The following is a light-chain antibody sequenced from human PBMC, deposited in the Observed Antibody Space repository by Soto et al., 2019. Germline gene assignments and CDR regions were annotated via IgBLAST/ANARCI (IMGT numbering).Light chain of an antibody. CDR1: SSDVGKYNL. CDR2: EGS. V-gene: IGLV2-23*01. J-gene: IGLJ1*01. CDR3: WSYAGNDSFV. Sequence: QSVLTQPASVSGSPGQSITISCTGTSSDVGKYNLVAWYQQHPGKAPRLMIYEGSKRPSGVSNRFSASKSGNTATLTISGLQAEDEADYHCWSYAGNDSFVFGTGTKVTVL.